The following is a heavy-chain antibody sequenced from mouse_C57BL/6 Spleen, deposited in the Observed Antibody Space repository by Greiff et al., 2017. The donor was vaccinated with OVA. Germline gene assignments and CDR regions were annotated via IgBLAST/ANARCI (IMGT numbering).Heavy chain of an antibody. Sequence: EGREGEAGGGGGGRGGGRKRAGWAAGFTFSDYYMYWVLQKSEKRLEWVAYISNGGGSTYYPDTVKGRFTISRDNAKNTLYLQMSRLKSEDTAMYYCARPIYYGNFGGFAYWGQGTLVTVSA. CDR1: GFTFSDYY. CDR2: ISNGGGST. V-gene: IGHV5-12*01. CDR3: ARPIYYGNFGGFAY. D-gene: IGHD2-1*01. J-gene: IGHJ3*01.